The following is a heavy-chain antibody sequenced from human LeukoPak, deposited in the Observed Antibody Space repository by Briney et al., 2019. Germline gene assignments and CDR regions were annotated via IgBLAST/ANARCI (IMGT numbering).Heavy chain of an antibody. V-gene: IGHV3-30-3*01. CDR2: ISYDGSNK. D-gene: IGHD1-26*01. CDR3: ARETSLEVGATDYYFDY. Sequence: GGSLRLSCAASGFTFSSYAMHWVRQAPGKGLEWVAVISYDGSNKYYADSVKGRFTISRDNSKNTLYLQMNSLGAEDTAVYYCARETSLEVGATDYYFDYWGQGTLVTVSS. CDR1: GFTFSSYA. J-gene: IGHJ4*02.